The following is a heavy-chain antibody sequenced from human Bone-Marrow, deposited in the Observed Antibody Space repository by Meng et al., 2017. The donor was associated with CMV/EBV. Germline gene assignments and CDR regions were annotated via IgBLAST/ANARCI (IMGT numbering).Heavy chain of an antibody. CDR3: APAVNKPGAFDI. Sequence: SETLSLTCTVSGYSISSGYYWGWIRQPPGKGLEWIGSIYHSGSTYYNPSLKSRGTISVDTSKNQFSLKLSSVTAADTVVYYCAPAVNKPGAFDIWGQGTMVTVSS. CDR1: GYSISSGYY. J-gene: IGHJ3*02. V-gene: IGHV4-38-2*02. D-gene: IGHD1-14*01. CDR2: IYHSGST.